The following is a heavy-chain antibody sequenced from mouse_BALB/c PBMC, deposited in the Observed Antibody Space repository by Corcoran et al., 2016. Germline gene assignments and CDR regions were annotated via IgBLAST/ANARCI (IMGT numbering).Heavy chain of an antibody. J-gene: IGHJ4*01. CDR3: ARASTVYYAMDY. V-gene: IGHV1-39*01. CDR2: INPYYGST. Sequence: EIQLQQTGPELVKPGASVKISCKASGYSFTDYIMLWVKQSHGKSLEWIGNINPYYGSTSYNLKFKGKATLTVDKSSSTAYMQLNSLTSEDSAVYYCARASTVYYAMDYWGQGTSVTVSS. CDR1: GYSFTDYI.